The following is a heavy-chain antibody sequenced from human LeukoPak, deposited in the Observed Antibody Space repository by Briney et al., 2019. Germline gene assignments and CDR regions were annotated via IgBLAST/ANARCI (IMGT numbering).Heavy chain of an antibody. CDR3: ARDVVVEVGMLPTDSWFDP. J-gene: IGHJ5*02. CDR2: INPSDGST. Sequence: ASVKVSCKATGYSFTTYYIHWMQQAPGRGLEWMGIINPSDGSTSSAQKFQGRVTMTSDTSTSTVYMELSSLTYDDTAVYYCARDVVVEVGMLPTDSWFDPWGRGTLVAVSS. CDR1: GYSFTTYY. D-gene: IGHD2-15*01. V-gene: IGHV1-46*01.